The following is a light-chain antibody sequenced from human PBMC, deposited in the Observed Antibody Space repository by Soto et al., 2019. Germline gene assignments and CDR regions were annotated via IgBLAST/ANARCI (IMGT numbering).Light chain of an antibody. CDR1: QSVSSN. Sequence: EIVITQSPATLSVSPGERATLSCRSSQSVSSNLAWYQQKPCQAPSLLMYGASTRATGIPARFSGSGSGTDFTLSISRLEPEDFAVYYCQQYGSSGTFGQGTKVDIK. CDR3: QQYGSSGT. CDR2: GAS. V-gene: IGKV3-15*01. J-gene: IGKJ1*01.